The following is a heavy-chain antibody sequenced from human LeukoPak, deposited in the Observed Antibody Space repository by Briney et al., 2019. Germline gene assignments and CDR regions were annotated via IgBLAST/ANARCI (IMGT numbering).Heavy chain of an antibody. V-gene: IGHV4-34*01. CDR1: GGSFSGYY. CDR2: INHSGST. CDR3: ASASRDYFDY. D-gene: IGHD5-24*01. J-gene: IGHJ4*02. Sequence: SETLSLTCAVYGGSFSGYYWSWIRQPPGKGLEWIGEINHSGSTNYNPSLKSRVTMSVDTSKNQFSLKLSSVTAADTAVYYCASASRDYFDYWGQGTLVTVSS.